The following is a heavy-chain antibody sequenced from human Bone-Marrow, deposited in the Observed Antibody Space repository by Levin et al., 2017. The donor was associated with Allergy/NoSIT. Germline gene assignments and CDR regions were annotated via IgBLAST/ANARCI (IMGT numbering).Heavy chain of an antibody. V-gene: IGHV3-21*01. D-gene: IGHD1-26*01. CDR1: GFSFSSYS. CDR3: ARDGGDYSETYSWAFDI. CDR2: IGRSSTYI. Sequence: PSETLSLTCAASGFSFSSYSMNWVRQAPGKGLEWVSSIGRSSTYIYYADSMKGRFTISRDNAKNSLYLQMNSLRAEDTAVYYCARDGGDYSETYSWAFDIWGQGTMVTVSS. J-gene: IGHJ3*02.